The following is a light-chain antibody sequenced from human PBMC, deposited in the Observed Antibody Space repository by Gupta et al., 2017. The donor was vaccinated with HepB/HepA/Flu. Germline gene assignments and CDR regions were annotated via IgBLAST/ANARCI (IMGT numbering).Light chain of an antibody. CDR3: QQYCGPPLT. Sequence: DIVMTQFPDSLAVSLGERATINCKSSQSLLYSANNKNYLAWYQQKVGQPPKLLIYWASTRESGVPDRFSGSGSGTDFTLTISSLQAEDVAVYFCQQYCGPPLTFGPGTKVEIK. V-gene: IGKV4-1*01. CDR2: WAS. CDR1: QSLLYSANNKNY. J-gene: IGKJ3*01.